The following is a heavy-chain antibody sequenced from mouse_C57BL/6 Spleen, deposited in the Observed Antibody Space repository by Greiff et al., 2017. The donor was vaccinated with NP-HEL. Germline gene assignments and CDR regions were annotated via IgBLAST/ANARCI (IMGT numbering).Heavy chain of an antibody. V-gene: IGHV5-6*01. D-gene: IGHD1-1*01. CDR3: ARQGYYGSSYLWYFDV. J-gene: IGHJ1*03. CDR2: ISSGGGYT. CDR1: GFTFSSYG. Sequence: DVQLVESGGDLVKPGGSLKLSCAASGFTFSSYGMSWVRQTPDKRLEWVATISSGGGYTYYPDSVKGRVTISRDNAKNTLYLQMSSLKSEDTAMYYCARQGYYGSSYLWYFDVWGTGTTVTVSS.